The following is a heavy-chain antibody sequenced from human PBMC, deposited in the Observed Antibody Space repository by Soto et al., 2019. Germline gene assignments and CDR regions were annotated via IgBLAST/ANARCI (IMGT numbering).Heavy chain of an antibody. Sequence: GGSLRLSCAGSGFTFSRFAMSWVRQIPGKGLEWVSAISGSVGTTHYAYSVKGRFTISRDKSKNTLYLQMNNLRAEDTAVYYCAKHLIGGRLQSPFDLWGQGTQVTVSS. CDR1: GFTFSRFA. D-gene: IGHD3-22*01. J-gene: IGHJ4*02. CDR3: AKHLIGGRLQSPFDL. V-gene: IGHV3-23*01. CDR2: ISGSVGTT.